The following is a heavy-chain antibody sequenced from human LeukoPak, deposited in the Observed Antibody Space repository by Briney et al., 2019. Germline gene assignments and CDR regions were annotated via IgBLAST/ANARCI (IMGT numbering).Heavy chain of an antibody. V-gene: IGHV4-59*11. Sequence: PSETLSPTCAVSDASISGHYLTWIRQPPGKGLEWIGYISYIGSTNYNPSLKSRVTISVDTSKNLFSLKLNSVTAADTAVYYCARDKISINAFDMWGQGTMVTVSS. D-gene: IGHD1-14*01. CDR2: ISYIGST. CDR1: DASISGHY. J-gene: IGHJ3*02. CDR3: ARDKISINAFDM.